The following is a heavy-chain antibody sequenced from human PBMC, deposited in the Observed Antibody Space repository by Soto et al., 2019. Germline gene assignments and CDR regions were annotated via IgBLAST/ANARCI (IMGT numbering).Heavy chain of an antibody. D-gene: IGHD1-1*01. CDR1: GYTFTSYY. V-gene: IGHV1-46*01. Sequence: QVQLVQSGAEVKKPGASVKVSCKASGYTFTSYYMHWVRQAPGQGLEWMGIIKPSGGSTSYAQKFQGRVTMTRDTSTSTGYMELSSLRSEDTAVYYCARELERRSFDYWGQGTLVTVSS. CDR2: IKPSGGST. J-gene: IGHJ4*02. CDR3: ARELERRSFDY.